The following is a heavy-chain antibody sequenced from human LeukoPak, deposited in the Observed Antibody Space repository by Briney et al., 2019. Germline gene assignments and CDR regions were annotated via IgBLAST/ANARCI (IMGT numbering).Heavy chain of an antibody. D-gene: IGHD2-15*01. V-gene: IGHV4-34*01. CDR2: IYYSGST. Sequence: SETLSLTCAVYGGSFSGYYWSWIRQPPGKGLEWIGSIYYSGSTYYNPPLKSRVTISVDTSKNQFSLKLSSVTAADTAVYYCARAVFSYCSGGSCPYFDYWGQGTLVTVSS. CDR3: ARAVFSYCSGGSCPYFDY. CDR1: GGSFSGYY. J-gene: IGHJ4*02.